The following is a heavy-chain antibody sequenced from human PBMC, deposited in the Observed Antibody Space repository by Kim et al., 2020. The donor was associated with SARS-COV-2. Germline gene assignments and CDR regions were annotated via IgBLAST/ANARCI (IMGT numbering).Heavy chain of an antibody. CDR2: ISESGETT. CDR1: GFTFTYYA. V-gene: IGHV3-23*01. CDR3: AKQYVPH. D-gene: IGHD2-8*01. Sequence: GGSLRLSCVASGFTFTYYAMNWVRQAPGKGLEWVSSISESGETTHYADSVKGRFTISRDNSKNTLSLQMNSLRAEDTAVYYCAKQYVPHWGQGTLVTVSS. J-gene: IGHJ1*01.